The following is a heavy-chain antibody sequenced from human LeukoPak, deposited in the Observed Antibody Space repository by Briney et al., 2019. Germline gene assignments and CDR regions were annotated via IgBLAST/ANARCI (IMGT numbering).Heavy chain of an antibody. Sequence: GGSLRLSCVASGFTFNIYPMTWVRQSPGKGLEWVANVNREGSDKNYVDSVKGRFTISRDNAKNSLYLQMNSLRVEDTAVYYCARDGVPGGRDVWGQGTTVTVS. CDR2: VNREGSDK. D-gene: IGHD3-16*01. J-gene: IGHJ6*02. CDR3: ARDGVPGGRDV. V-gene: IGHV3-7*01. CDR1: GFTFNIYP.